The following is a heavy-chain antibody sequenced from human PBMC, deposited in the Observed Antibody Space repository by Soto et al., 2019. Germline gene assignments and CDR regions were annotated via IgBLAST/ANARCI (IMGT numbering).Heavy chain of an antibody. CDR3: ARPHDYVWGSYRTIQSYGMDV. CDR1: GGTFSMYA. V-gene: IGHV1-8*01. Sequence: GASVKVSCKASGGTFSMYAISWVRQATGQGPEWMGWMNPNCGNTDYAQKFQGRVTMTRNTSISTAYMELSSLRSEDTAVYYCARPHDYVWGSYRTIQSYGMDVWGQGTTVTVSS. J-gene: IGHJ6*02. D-gene: IGHD3-16*02. CDR2: MNPNCGNT.